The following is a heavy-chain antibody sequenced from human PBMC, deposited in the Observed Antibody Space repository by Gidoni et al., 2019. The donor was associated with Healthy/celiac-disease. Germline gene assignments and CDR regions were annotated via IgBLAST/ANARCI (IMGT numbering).Heavy chain of an antibody. Sequence: QLQLQESGPGLVKPSETLSLTCPVSGGSISSSSYYWGWIRQPPGKGLEWIGSIYYSGSTYYNPSLKSRVTISVDTSKNQVSLKLSSVTAADTAVYYCARAVSGDLVGDVGFDYWGQGTLVTVSS. J-gene: IGHJ4*02. CDR2: IYYSGST. D-gene: IGHD7-27*01. CDR3: ARAVSGDLVGDVGFDY. CDR1: GGSISSSSYY. V-gene: IGHV4-39*01.